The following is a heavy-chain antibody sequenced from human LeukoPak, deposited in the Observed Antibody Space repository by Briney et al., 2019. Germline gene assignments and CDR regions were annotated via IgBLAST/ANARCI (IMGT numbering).Heavy chain of an antibody. J-gene: IGHJ4*02. CDR3: ARLTVTTTSDYFDY. CDR1: DLTVSSNY. V-gene: IGHV3-53*01. Sequence: GGSLSLSCAASDLTVSSNYMSWVRQAPGKGLQCVSLIYSGDSTYYADSVKGRFTISRDKSKNTLSLQMNSLRAEDTAVYYCARLTVTTTSDYFDYWGQGTLVTVSP. CDR2: IYSGDST. D-gene: IGHD4-17*01.